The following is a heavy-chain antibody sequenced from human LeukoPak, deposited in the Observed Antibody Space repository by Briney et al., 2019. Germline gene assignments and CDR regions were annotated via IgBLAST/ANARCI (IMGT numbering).Heavy chain of an antibody. V-gene: IGHV3-21*06. CDR2: ISTSSTYI. CDR1: GFIFSGHT. D-gene: IGHD1-1*01. CDR3: VRKMKTGSSSGDYDY. J-gene: IGHJ4*02. Sequence: HGGSLRLSCAASGFIFSGHTMNWVRQAPGRGLEWVSSISTSSTYIYYAGPVEGRFTISRDNPKNSLFLQMNSLRAEDTAIYYCVRKMKTGSSSGDYDYWGQGTLVTVSS.